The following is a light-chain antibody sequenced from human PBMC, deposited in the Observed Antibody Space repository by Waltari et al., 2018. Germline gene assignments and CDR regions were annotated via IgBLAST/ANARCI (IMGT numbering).Light chain of an antibody. Sequence: DIQMTQSPSSLFASVGDRVTITCRASQSIRTDSSWYQQKPGKAPKLLIYDASGLQSVVPSRFSGSGSGSDFTLTISSLQPEDFATYFCQQSYSTPYTFGQGTKLEIK. J-gene: IGKJ2*01. CDR3: QQSYSTPYT. CDR1: QSIRTD. V-gene: IGKV1-39*01. CDR2: DAS.